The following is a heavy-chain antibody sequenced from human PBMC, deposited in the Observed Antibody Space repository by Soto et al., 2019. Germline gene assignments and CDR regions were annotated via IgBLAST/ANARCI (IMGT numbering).Heavy chain of an antibody. CDR1: GGSFSGYY. D-gene: IGHD6-6*01. J-gene: IGHJ4*02. CDR3: ARSIAARPQHENSFGY. V-gene: IGHV4-34*01. CDR2: INHSGST. Sequence: ASETLSLTCAVYGGSFSGYYWSWIRQPPGKGLEWIGEINHSGSTNYNPSLKSRVTISVDTSKNQFSLKLSSVTAADTAVYYCARSIAARPQHENSFGYWGQGTLVTVSS.